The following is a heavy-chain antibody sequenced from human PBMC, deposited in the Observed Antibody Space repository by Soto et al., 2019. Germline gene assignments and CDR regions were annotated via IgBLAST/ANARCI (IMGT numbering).Heavy chain of an antibody. CDR3: ARGQRALITYGPFDP. CDR2: FSGTGGYT. D-gene: IGHD4-17*01. Sequence: GGSLRLSCAASGFTLSSYAMSWVRQAPGKGLEWVSTFSGTGGYTYYTDSVKGRFTISRDESKNALFLHMNSLRAADTAVYYCARGQRALITYGPFDPWGQGTLVTVSS. V-gene: IGHV3-23*01. CDR1: GFTLSSYA. J-gene: IGHJ5*02.